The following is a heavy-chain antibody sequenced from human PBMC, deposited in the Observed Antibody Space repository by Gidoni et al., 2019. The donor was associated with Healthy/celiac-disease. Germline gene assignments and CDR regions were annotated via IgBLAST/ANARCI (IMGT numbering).Heavy chain of an antibody. CDR2: ISGSGGST. Sequence: EVQLLESGGGLVQPGGSLRLSCAASGFTFSSYAMSWVRQAPGKGLEWVSAISGSGGSTYYADSLNGRFTISRDNSKNTLYLQMNSLRAEDTAVYYCANYYYDSSGYYDYWGQGTLVTVSS. D-gene: IGHD3-22*01. J-gene: IGHJ4*02. CDR3: ANYYYDSSGYYDY. V-gene: IGHV3-23*01. CDR1: GFTFSSYA.